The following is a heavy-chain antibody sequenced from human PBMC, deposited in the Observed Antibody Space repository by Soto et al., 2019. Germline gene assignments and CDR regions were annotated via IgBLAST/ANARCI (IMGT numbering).Heavy chain of an antibody. CDR3: ARMATFGSLNWFDP. J-gene: IGHJ5*02. Sequence: ASVKVSCKASGYSFTNNDVIWVRQATGQGLEWMGWMNPGSGDTGYAQKFQGRVTMTRDISIATAYMELSSLRSDDTAIYYCARMATFGSLNWFDPWGQGTLVTVSS. D-gene: IGHD3-16*01. CDR2: MNPGSGDT. CDR1: GYSFTNND. V-gene: IGHV1-8*01.